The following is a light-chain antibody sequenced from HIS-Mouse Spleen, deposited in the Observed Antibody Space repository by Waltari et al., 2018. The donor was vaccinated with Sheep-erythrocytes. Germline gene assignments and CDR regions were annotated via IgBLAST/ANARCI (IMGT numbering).Light chain of an antibody. CDR3: SSYAGSNNWV. V-gene: IGLV2-8*01. J-gene: IGLJ3*02. CDR1: SSDVGGYHY. Sequence: QSALTQPPSASGSPGQSVTLPCTGTSSDVGGYHYVPWYQQHPGKAPKLMIYEVSKRPSGVPDRFSGSKSGNTASLTVSGLQAEDEADYYCSSYAGSNNWVFGGGTKLTVL. CDR2: EVS.